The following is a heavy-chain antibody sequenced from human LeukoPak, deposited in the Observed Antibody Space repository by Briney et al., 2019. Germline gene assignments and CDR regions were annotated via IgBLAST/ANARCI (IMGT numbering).Heavy chain of an antibody. D-gene: IGHD6-13*01. V-gene: IGHV1-2*02. Sequence: ASVKVSCKASGYTFTGYYMHWVRQAPGQGLEWMGWINPNSGGTNYAQKFQGRVTMTRDTSISTAYMELSRLRSDDTAVYYCAREKIAAAVIEDYWGQGTLVTVSS. CDR3: AREKIAAAVIEDY. CDR2: INPNSGGT. CDR1: GYTFTGYY. J-gene: IGHJ4*02.